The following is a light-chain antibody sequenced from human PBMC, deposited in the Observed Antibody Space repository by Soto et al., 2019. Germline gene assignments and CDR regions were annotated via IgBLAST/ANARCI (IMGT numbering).Light chain of an antibody. CDR3: SSFTTTTTV. V-gene: IGLV2-14*01. J-gene: IGLJ1*01. CDR1: SSDVGGYSY. CDR2: EVS. Sequence: QSVLTQPASVSGSPGQSITISCTGTSSDVGGYSYVSWYQHHPGKAPKLMIYEVSNRPSGVSDRFSGSKSGNTASLTISTLQAEDEGDFYCSSFTTTTTVFGTGTKLTVL.